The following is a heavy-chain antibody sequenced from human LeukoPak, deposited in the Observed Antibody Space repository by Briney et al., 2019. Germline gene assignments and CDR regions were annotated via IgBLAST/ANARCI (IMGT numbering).Heavy chain of an antibody. Sequence: GESLKISCKGSGYNFSSYWIGWVRQMPGKGLEWMGIIYPGDSDTTYSPSFQGQVTISADKSISTAYLQWSSLEASDTAMYFCARSGYDYFYYYAMDIWGKGTTVTVSS. V-gene: IGHV5-51*01. CDR3: ARSGYDYFYYYAMDI. CDR1: GYNFSSYW. D-gene: IGHD5-12*01. J-gene: IGHJ6*04. CDR2: IYPGDSDT.